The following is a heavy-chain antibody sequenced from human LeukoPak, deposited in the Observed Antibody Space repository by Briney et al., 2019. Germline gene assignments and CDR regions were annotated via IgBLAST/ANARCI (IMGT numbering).Heavy chain of an antibody. D-gene: IGHD3-22*01. CDR3: AKDRLPLSSAYYYVPFDY. V-gene: IGHV3-23*01. J-gene: IGHJ4*02. CDR1: GFTFSSYA. Sequence: GASLRLSCAASGFTFSSYAMNWVRQAPGKGLEWVPGISASGGYTYYADSVKGRFTISRDNSKNTLYLQMNSLRVEDTAVYYCAKDRLPLSSAYYYVPFDYWGQGTLVTVSS. CDR2: ISASGGYT.